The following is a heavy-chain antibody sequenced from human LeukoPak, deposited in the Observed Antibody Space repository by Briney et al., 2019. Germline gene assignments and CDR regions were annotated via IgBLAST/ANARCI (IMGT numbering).Heavy chain of an antibody. J-gene: IGHJ4*02. D-gene: IGHD6-13*01. CDR1: GGSISSSNYY. Sequence: SETLSLTCTVSGGSISSSNYYWGWIRQPPGKGLEWIGNIYYSGSTYYNPSLKSRVTISVDTSKNQFSLKMNSVTAADTAVYYCARQARGGQQLYYFDYWGQGTLVTGSS. CDR3: ARQARGGQQLYYFDY. V-gene: IGHV4-39*01. CDR2: IYYSGST.